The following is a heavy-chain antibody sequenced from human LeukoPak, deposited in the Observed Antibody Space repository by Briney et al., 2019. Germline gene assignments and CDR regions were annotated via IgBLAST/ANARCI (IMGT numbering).Heavy chain of an antibody. Sequence: GGSLRLSCAASGFTFSNYSMNWVRQAPGKGLEWVSSISTRNSYIYYADSVKGRFTISRDNAKNSLYLQMNSLRAEDTAVYYCAREDYDFWTGYFRFRGATRFDPWGQGTLVTVSS. CDR1: GFTFSNYS. V-gene: IGHV3-21*01. CDR3: AREDYDFWTGYFRFRGATRFDP. J-gene: IGHJ5*02. CDR2: ISTRNSYI. D-gene: IGHD3-3*01.